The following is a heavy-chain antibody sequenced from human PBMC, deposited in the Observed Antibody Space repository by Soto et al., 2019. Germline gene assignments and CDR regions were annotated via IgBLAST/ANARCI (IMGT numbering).Heavy chain of an antibody. D-gene: IGHD3-10*01. CDR2: ITYDGSQK. J-gene: IGHJ3*02. V-gene: IGHV3-30*04. CDR1: ELTFRNYP. Sequence: GGSLILSCVASELTFRNYPMTWVRQAPGEGLEWVAIITYDGSQKYYADSVKGRFTISRDNSKNTLYLQMNSLRAEDTAVYYCARRGSFDIWGHGTMVTVSS. CDR3: ARRGSFDI.